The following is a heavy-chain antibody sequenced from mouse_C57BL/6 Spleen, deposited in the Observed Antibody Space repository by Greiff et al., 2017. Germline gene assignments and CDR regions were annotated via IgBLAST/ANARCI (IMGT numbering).Heavy chain of an antibody. V-gene: IGHV1-69*01. D-gene: IGHD4-1*01. Sequence: QVQLQQPGAELVMPGASVKLSCKASGYTFTSYWMHWVKQRPGQGLEWIGEIDPSDSYTNYNQKFKGKSTLTVDKSSSTAYMQLSSLTSEDSAVYYCANGNWFAYWGQGTLVTVSA. CDR1: GYTFTSYW. CDR3: ANGNWFAY. J-gene: IGHJ3*01. CDR2: IDPSDSYT.